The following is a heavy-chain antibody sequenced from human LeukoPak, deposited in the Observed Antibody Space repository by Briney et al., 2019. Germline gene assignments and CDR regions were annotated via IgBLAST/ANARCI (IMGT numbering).Heavy chain of an antibody. J-gene: IGHJ4*02. CDR1: GFTVSSNY. V-gene: IGHV3-53*01. CDR2: IYSGGST. CDR3: AKDRYYYDSSGYPDY. D-gene: IGHD3-22*01. Sequence: GGSLRLSCAASGFTVSSNYMSWVRQAPGKGLEWVSVIYSGGSTYYADSVKGRFTISRDNSKNTLYLQMNSLRAEDTAVYYCAKDRYYYDSSGYPDYWGQGTLVTVSS.